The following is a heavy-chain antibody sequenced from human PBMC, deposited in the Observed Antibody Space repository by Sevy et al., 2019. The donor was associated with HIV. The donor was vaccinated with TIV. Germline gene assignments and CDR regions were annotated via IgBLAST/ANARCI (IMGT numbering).Heavy chain of an antibody. D-gene: IGHD1-26*01. V-gene: IGHV3-23*01. Sequence: GGSLRLSCAASGFAITNYAMNWVSQAPGKGLEWVSGIPSSGDKTHYVDSVKGRFTISRDTSSNTLWLQMNNLRVEDTAVYYCARGTFGTYFGAISCWGQGTLVTVSS. CDR1: GFAITNYA. CDR3: ARGTFGTYFGAISC. CDR2: IPSSGDKT. J-gene: IGHJ4*02.